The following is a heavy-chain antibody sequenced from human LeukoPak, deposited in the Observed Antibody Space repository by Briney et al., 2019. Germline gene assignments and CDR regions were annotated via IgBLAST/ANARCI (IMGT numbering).Heavy chain of an antibody. J-gene: IGHJ5*02. D-gene: IGHD2-2*01. Sequence: SETLSLTCTVSSGSISTSNYYWGWVRQPPGKALEWIGNIFYSGSPNYNPSLKSRVSISVDTSKNQFSLKLNSVTAADTAVYYCARTTEDCSSTSCYQYWFDPWGQGTLVTVSS. CDR3: ARTTEDCSSTSCYQYWFDP. CDR1: SGSISTSNYY. CDR2: IFYSGSP. V-gene: IGHV4-61*05.